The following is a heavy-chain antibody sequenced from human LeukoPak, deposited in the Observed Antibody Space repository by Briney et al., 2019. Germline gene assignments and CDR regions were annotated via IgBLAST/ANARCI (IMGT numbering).Heavy chain of an antibody. D-gene: IGHD2-15*01. J-gene: IGHJ4*02. CDR2: IKQDGSDK. Sequence: GGSLRLSCAASGFTVSSHWMNWVRQAPGKGLEWVANIKQDGSDKYYADSMKGRFAISRDNAKNSLYLQMNSLRAEDTALYYCAKDQSDVGYCSGGSCPAGFDYWGQGTLVTVSS. V-gene: IGHV3-7*03. CDR3: AKDQSDVGYCSGGSCPAGFDY. CDR1: GFTVSSHW.